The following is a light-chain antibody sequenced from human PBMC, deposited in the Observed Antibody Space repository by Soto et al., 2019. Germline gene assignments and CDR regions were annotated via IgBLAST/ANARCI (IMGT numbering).Light chain of an antibody. CDR3: SSYRRGSSPYV. CDR1: GSDVGAYNF. J-gene: IGLJ1*01. CDR2: DVS. Sequence: QSALTQPASVSGSPGQSITISCTGTGSDVGAYNFVSWYKQHPGKAPKLMIYDVSNRPSGVSDRFSGSKSGNTASLTISGLQAEVEADYYCSSYRRGSSPYVFGTGTKLTVL. V-gene: IGLV2-14*03.